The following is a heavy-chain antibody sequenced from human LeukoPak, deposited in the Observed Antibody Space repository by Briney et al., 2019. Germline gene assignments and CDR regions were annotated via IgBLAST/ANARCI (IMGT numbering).Heavy chain of an antibody. CDR2: INLIGVIT. CDR1: GYTFTSNY. J-gene: IGHJ5*02. CDR3: ARDRVGDNDSSGYWFDP. V-gene: IGHV1-46*01. Sequence: ASVKVSCKASGYTFTSNYMHWVRQAPGQGLEWMGIINLIGVITNYAQKFQGRVTMARDTSTSTVYMELSSLRSEDTAVYYCARDRVGDNDSSGYWFDPWGQGTLVTVSS. D-gene: IGHD3-22*01.